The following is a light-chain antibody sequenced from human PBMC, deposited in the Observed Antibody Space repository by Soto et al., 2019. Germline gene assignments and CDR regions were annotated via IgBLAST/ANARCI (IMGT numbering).Light chain of an antibody. CDR3: LQDYNFPWT. Sequence: AIQMTQSPSSLSASVGDRVTITCRASQGIRIDLGWYQQKPGKAPKLLIYAASTSQTGVPSRFSGSGSGTDFTLTISSLQPEDFATYYCLQDYNFPWTFGQGTKVEIK. CDR2: AAS. CDR1: QGIRID. J-gene: IGKJ1*01. V-gene: IGKV1-6*01.